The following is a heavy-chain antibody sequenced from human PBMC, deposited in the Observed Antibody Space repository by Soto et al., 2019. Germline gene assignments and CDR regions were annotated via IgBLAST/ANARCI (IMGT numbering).Heavy chain of an antibody. CDR3: ARQRRGGYWFAP. V-gene: IGHV4-30-4*08. Sequence: SETLSLTCSVSGASINNDGYYWSWIRQHPGKGPECIGYIYYSGTTNYNPSLKSRITVSIDTSKNQFSLNLTSVTAADTALYYCARQRRGGYWFAPWGQGTPVTVSS. CDR2: IYYSGTT. CDR1: GASINNDGYY. J-gene: IGHJ5*02.